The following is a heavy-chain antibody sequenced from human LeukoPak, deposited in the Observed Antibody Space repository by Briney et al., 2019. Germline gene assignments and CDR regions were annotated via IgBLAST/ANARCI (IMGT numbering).Heavy chain of an antibody. CDR3: ARGHYYDTSGDY. CDR1: GGSISSHY. V-gene: IGHV4-59*11. J-gene: IGHJ4*02. CDR2: IDYSGST. Sequence: SETLPLTCTVFGGSISSHYRSWIRQPPGKGLEWIGYIDYSGSTNYNPSLKSRVTISVDTSKNQFSLNLSSVTAADTAVYYCARGHYYDTSGDYWGQGTLVTVSS. D-gene: IGHD3-22*01.